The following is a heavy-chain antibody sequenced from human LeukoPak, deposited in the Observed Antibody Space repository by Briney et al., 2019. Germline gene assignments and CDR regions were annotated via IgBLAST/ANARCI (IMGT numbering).Heavy chain of an antibody. Sequence: ASVKVSCKASGYTFTSYGISRVRQAPGQGLEWMGWISAYNGNTNYAQKLQGRVTMTTDTSTSTAYMELRSLRSDDTAVYYCARVPNKLVGGRGKGYYYMDVWGKGTTVTVSS. D-gene: IGHD6-6*01. CDR3: ARVPNKLVGGRGKGYYYMDV. V-gene: IGHV1-18*01. CDR2: ISAYNGNT. CDR1: GYTFTSYG. J-gene: IGHJ6*03.